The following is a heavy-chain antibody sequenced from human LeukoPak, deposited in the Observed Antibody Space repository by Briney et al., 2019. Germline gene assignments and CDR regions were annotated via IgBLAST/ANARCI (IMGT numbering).Heavy chain of an antibody. CDR2: ISAYNGNT. J-gene: IGHJ4*02. CDR1: GYSFTNHG. Sequence: EASVKVSCKASGYSFTNHGVSWVRQAPGQGLEWVGWISAYNGNTNYAQKVQGRVTMTTDTATSTAYMELRSLISDDTAVYYCVREGATAGTFDYWGQGTLVTVSS. D-gene: IGHD6-13*01. V-gene: IGHV1-18*01. CDR3: VREGATAGTFDY.